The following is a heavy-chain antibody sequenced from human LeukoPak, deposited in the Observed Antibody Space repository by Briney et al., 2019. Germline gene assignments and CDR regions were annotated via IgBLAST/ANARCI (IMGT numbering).Heavy chain of an antibody. Sequence: GGSLRLSCAASRFTFETYGMHWVRQAPGKGLDWVAFIEKDGSNKYYADSVKGRFTVSRDNSKNRLYLQMNSLRPEETALYYCAKDLEQWPAVPEYWGQGTLVIVSS. CDR2: IEKDGSNK. CDR3: AKDLEQWPAVPEY. V-gene: IGHV3-30*02. D-gene: IGHD6-19*01. J-gene: IGHJ4*02. CDR1: RFTFETYG.